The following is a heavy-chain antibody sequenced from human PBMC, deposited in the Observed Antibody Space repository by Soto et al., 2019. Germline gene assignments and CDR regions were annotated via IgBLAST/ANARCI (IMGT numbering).Heavy chain of an antibody. CDR3: ARGRTGPTLGWYFDL. J-gene: IGHJ2*01. Sequence: QVQLQESGPGLVKPSGTLSLTCAVSRGSISSTHWWSWVRQPPGKGLQWIGEIYHGGSTNYNPSLKSRVTLSVDKSKNQFSLKLSSVTAADTAVYYCARGRTGPTLGWYFDLWARGTLVTVSS. D-gene: IGHD3-16*01. CDR1: RGSISSTHW. V-gene: IGHV4-4*02. CDR2: IYHGGST.